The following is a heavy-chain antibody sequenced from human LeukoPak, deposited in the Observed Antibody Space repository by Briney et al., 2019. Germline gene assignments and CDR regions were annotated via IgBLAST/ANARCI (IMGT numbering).Heavy chain of an antibody. Sequence: SETLSLTCTVSGGSISRYYWSWVRQPPGKGLEWVGYIYYSGRTNYNPSLNSRVTISVHTSKIQFSLKLSSVTAADTAVYYCARMEVAYRYNWFVPWGQGTLVTVSS. CDR1: GGSISRYY. J-gene: IGHJ5*02. V-gene: IGHV4-59*01. D-gene: IGHD2-21*01. CDR2: IYYSGRT. CDR3: ARMEVAYRYNWFVP.